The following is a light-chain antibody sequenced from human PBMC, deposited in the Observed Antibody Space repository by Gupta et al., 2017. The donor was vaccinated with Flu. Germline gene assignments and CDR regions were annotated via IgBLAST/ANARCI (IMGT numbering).Light chain of an antibody. CDR3: QQDDSVPIT. CDR1: QGIANY. V-gene: IGKV1-33*01. CDR2: DAS. Sequence: DIQMTQSPSSLSASVGDRVTITCQANQGIANYLNWFQQRPGEAPQLLIYDASYSETGVPSRFSGSASGTDFTFTISILQPEDIATYYCQQDDSVPITFGQGTRVDIK. J-gene: IGKJ5*01.